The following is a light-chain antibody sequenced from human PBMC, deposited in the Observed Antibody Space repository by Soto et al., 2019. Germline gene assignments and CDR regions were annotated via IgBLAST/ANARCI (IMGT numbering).Light chain of an antibody. CDR1: QSVSRD. CDR3: QQRSDWPLIT. CDR2: DAS. V-gene: IGKV3-11*01. Sequence: EIVMTLSPATLSVSPGERATLSCRASQSVSRDLAWYQQKPGQAPRLLIYDASNRATGIPARFSGSGSGTDFTLTISSLQPEDFSVYYCQQRSDWPLITFGQGTRLEI. J-gene: IGKJ5*01.